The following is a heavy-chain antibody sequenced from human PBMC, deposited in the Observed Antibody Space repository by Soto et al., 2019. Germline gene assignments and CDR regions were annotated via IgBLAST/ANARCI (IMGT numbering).Heavy chain of an antibody. D-gene: IGHD2-15*01. CDR1: GSTFSTTA. J-gene: IGHJ5*02. CDR3: AEAATPGWIPSS. CDR2: ITASGLTT. V-gene: IGHV3-23*04. Sequence: EVQLVESGGGLVQPGGSLRLSCAASGSTFSTTALTWVRQAPGKGLKWVSAITASGLTTYHADSVKGRFTISRVQSNNTLYLQMNGLRVEDTAIYYCAEAATPGWIPSSWGQGTMVIVSS.